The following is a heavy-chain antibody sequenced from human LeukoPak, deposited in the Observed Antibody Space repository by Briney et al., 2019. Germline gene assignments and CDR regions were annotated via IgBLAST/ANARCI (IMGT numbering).Heavy chain of an antibody. D-gene: IGHD6-19*01. CDR2: IYYSGST. J-gene: IGHJ4*02. CDR3: ATTSSGWDNFDY. Sequence: SETLSLTCTVSGGPISSSSYYWGWIRQPPGKGLEWIGSIYYSGSTYYNPSLKSRVTISVDTSKNQFSLKLSSVTAADTAVYYCATTSSGWDNFDYWGQGTLVTVSS. V-gene: IGHV4-39*01. CDR1: GGPISSSSYY.